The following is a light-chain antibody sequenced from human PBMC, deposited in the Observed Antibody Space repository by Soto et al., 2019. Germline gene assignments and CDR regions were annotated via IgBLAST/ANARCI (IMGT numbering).Light chain of an antibody. CDR3: QHYGDSLFI. V-gene: IGKV3-11*01. J-gene: IGKJ3*01. CDR1: QSVSSY. Sequence: EIVLTQSPATLSLSPGERATLSCRASQSVSSYLAWYQQKPGQAPRLLIYDASNRATGIPARFSGSGSGTDFTLTISSLEPEDFAVYYCQHYGDSLFIFGPGTKVEFK. CDR2: DAS.